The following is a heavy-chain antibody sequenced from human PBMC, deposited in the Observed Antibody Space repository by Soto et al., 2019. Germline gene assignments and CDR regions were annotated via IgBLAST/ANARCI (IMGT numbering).Heavy chain of an antibody. CDR1: GFTFSLYA. D-gene: IGHD2-15*01. Sequence: EVQLLESGGGLVQPGGSLRLSCAASGFTFSLYAMSWVCQAPGKGLEWVSVISGSGGSTYYADSVKGRFTVSRDNSKNTLYLQMNSLGVEDTDVYYCAKSVGGTNYYYGMDVWGRGTTVTVSS. V-gene: IGHV3-23*01. J-gene: IGHJ6*02. CDR3: AKSVGGTNYYYGMDV. CDR2: ISGSGGST.